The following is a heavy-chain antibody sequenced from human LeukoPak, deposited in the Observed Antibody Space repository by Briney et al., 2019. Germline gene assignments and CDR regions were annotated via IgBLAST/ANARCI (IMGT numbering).Heavy chain of an antibody. CDR2: ISWNSGSI. Sequence: GGSLRLSCAASGFTFDDYAMHWVRQAPGKGLEWVSGISWNSGSIGYADSVKGRFTISRDNAKNSLYLQMNSLRAEDIALYYCAREGNWNSYYFDYWGQGTLVTVSS. CDR3: AREGNWNSYYFDY. CDR1: GFTFDDYA. D-gene: IGHD1-7*01. V-gene: IGHV3-9*03. J-gene: IGHJ4*02.